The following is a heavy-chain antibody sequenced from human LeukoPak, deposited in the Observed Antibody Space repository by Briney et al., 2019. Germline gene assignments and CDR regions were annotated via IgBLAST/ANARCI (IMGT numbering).Heavy chain of an antibody. J-gene: IGHJ4*02. Sequence: PSETLSLTCTVSGGSVSSGDSYWSWIRQPPGKGLEWIGYIDNSGSSYYNPSLKSRVTISVDKSKNQVSLKLSSVTAADTAVYYCARGVGYYGSGISYLLVHYFQYGAQGTVVTVSS. CDR1: GGSVSSGDSY. CDR3: ARGVGYYGSGISYLLVHYFQY. CDR2: IDNSGSS. D-gene: IGHD3-10*01. V-gene: IGHV4-30-4*01.